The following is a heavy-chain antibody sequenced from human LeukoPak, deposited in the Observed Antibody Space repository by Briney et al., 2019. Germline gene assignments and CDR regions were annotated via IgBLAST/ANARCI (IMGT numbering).Heavy chain of an antibody. J-gene: IGHJ4*02. CDR2: ISGSGAST. Sequence: GGSLRLSCAASGFTFTSYAMTWVRQAPGKGLEWVSGISGSGASTYYADSVKGLFTISRDNSKNTLYLQMNSLRAEDTAVYYCAKANMVRGVTLKFDYWGQGTLVTVSS. V-gene: IGHV3-23*01. CDR3: AKANMVRGVTLKFDY. CDR1: GFTFTSYA. D-gene: IGHD3-10*01.